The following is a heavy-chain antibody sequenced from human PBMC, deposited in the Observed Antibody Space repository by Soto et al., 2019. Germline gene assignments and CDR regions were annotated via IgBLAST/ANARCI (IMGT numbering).Heavy chain of an antibody. J-gene: IGHJ4*02. CDR1: GFTFSSYG. CDR2: ISYDGSNK. D-gene: IGHD3-16*02. V-gene: IGHV3-30*18. CDR3: AKDPVYDYVWGSYRYPYYFDY. Sequence: GGSLRLSCAASGFTFSSYGMHWVRQAPGKGLEWVAVISYDGSNKYYADSVKGRFTISRDNSKNTLYLQMNSLRAEDTAVYYCAKDPVYDYVWGSYRYPYYFDYWGQGTLVTVSS.